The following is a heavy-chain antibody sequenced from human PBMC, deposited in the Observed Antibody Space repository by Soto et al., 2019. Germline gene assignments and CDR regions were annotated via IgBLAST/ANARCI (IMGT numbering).Heavy chain of an antibody. CDR2: IYYSGST. CDR1: GGSLSSGGYY. D-gene: IGHD5-12*01. CDR3: ARDTQRGYSGYFGS. J-gene: IGHJ4*02. V-gene: IGHV4-31*03. Sequence: QVQLQESGPGLVKPSQTLSLSCTVSGGSLSSGGYYWSWIRQHPGKGLEWIGFIYYSGSTYYNPSLKSRVTISVDTSQNQFSLKLSSVTAADTAVYYCARDTQRGYSGYFGSWGQGTLVTVSS.